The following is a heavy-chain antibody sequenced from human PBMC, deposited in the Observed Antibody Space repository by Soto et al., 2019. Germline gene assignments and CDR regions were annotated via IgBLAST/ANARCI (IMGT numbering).Heavy chain of an antibody. CDR2: IYYSGST. CDR1: GGSISSGGYY. J-gene: IGHJ6*03. Sequence: SETLSLTCTVSGGSISSGGYYWSWIRQHSGKGLEWIGYIYYSGSTYYNPSLKSRVTISVDTSKNQFSLKLSSVTAADTAVYYCARLTLNYYYMDVWGKGTTVTVSS. V-gene: IGHV4-31*03. D-gene: IGHD7-27*01. CDR3: ARLTLNYYYMDV.